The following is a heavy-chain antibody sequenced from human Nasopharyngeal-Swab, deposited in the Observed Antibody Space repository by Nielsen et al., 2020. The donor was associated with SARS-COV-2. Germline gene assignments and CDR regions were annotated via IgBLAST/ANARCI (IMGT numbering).Heavy chain of an antibody. Sequence: WVRQAPGQGLEWMGWINAGNGNTKYSRKFQGRVTITRDTSASTAYMELSSLRSEDTAVYYCARDRNYDFWSGYSGDAFDIWGQGTMVTVSS. CDR2: INAGNGNT. CDR3: ARDRNYDFWSGYSGDAFDI. V-gene: IGHV1-3*01. J-gene: IGHJ3*02. D-gene: IGHD3-3*01.